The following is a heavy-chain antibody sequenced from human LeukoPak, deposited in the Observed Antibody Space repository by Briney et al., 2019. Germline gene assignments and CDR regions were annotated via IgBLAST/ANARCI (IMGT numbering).Heavy chain of an antibody. CDR1: GFTFSSYA. CDR3: ARDLAHYDSSGYYRDY. V-gene: IGHV3-30-3*01. J-gene: IGHJ4*02. D-gene: IGHD3-22*01. CDR2: ISYDGSNK. Sequence: GGSLRLSCAASGFTFSSYAMHWVRQAPGKGLEWVAVISYDGSNKYYADSVKGRFTISRDNSKSMLYLQMNSLRAEDTAVYYCARDLAHYDSSGYYRDYWGQGTLVTVSS.